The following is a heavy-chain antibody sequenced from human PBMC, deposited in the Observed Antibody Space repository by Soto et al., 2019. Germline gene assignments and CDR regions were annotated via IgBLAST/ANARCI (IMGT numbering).Heavy chain of an antibody. Sequence: ESGGDLVQPGGSLRLSCTASGLTFSTYAMSWVRQAPGKGLEWVSAIGGSGTGGRTYYADSVKGRFTISRDNSKNTVYLHMNSLRADDTAVYYCAKSPGGLDGYKSDYYGMDVWGQGTTVTVSS. CDR3: AKSPGGLDGYKSDYYGMDV. D-gene: IGHD5-12*01. V-gene: IGHV3-23*01. CDR1: GLTFSTYA. J-gene: IGHJ6*02. CDR2: IGGSGTGGRT.